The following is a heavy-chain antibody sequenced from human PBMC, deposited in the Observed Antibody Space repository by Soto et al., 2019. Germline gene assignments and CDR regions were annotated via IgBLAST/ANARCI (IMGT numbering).Heavy chain of an antibody. CDR3: AKDNYGSGSYYGRPLQPYGMDV. V-gene: IGHV3-30*18. Sequence: QVQLVESGGGVVQPGRSLRLSCAASGFTFSSYGMHWVRQAPGKGLEWVAVISYDGSNKYYADSVKGRFTISRDNSKNXXYXQXXSLRAEDTAVYYCAKDNYGSGSYYGRPLQPYGMDVWGQGTTVTVSS. CDR2: ISYDGSNK. CDR1: GFTFSSYG. D-gene: IGHD3-10*01. J-gene: IGHJ6*02.